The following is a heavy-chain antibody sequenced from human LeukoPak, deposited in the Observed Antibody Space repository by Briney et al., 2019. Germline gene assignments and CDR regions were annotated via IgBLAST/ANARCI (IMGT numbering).Heavy chain of an antibody. D-gene: IGHD4-17*01. Sequence: GGSLRLSCAASGFTFSSYSMNWVRQAPGKGLEWVSYISSSSSTIYYADSVKGRFTISRDNAKNSLYLQMNSLRAEDTAVYYCATLPLRDAFDIWGQGTMVTVSS. CDR1: GFTFSSYS. CDR2: ISSSSSTI. CDR3: ATLPLRDAFDI. J-gene: IGHJ3*02. V-gene: IGHV3-48*04.